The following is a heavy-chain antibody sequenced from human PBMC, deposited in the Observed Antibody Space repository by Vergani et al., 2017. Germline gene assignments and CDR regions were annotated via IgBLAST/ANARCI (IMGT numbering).Heavy chain of an antibody. CDR1: GFTFSSYG. D-gene: IGHD6-19*01. Sequence: QVQLVESGGGVVQPGRSLRLSCAASGFTFSSYGMHWVRQAPGKGLEWVAVISYDGSNKYYADSVKGRFTISRDNSKNTLYLQMNSPRAEDTAVYYCAKVSRPGIAVAATGYWGQGTLVTVSS. V-gene: IGHV3-30*18. CDR3: AKVSRPGIAVAATGY. J-gene: IGHJ4*02. CDR2: ISYDGSNK.